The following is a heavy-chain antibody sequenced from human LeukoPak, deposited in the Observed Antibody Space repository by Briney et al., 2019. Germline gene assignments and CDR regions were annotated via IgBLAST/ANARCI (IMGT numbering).Heavy chain of an antibody. V-gene: IGHV1-69*04. D-gene: IGHD6-19*01. CDR2: IIPIIGIA. CDR1: GGTFSSYA. CDR3: AREAVAGEYFQH. Sequence: SVKVSCKASGGTFSSYAISWVRQAPGQGLEWMGRIIPIIGIANYAQKFQGRVTITADKSTSTAYMELSSLRSEDTAVYYCAREAVAGEYFQHWGQGTLVTVSS. J-gene: IGHJ1*01.